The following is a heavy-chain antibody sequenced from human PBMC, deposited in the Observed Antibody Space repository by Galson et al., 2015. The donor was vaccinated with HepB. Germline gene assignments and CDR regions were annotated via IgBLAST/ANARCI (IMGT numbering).Heavy chain of an antibody. CDR3: ANRRPLYGGKKRDPDAFDI. V-gene: IGHV3-23*01. Sequence: SLRLSCAASGFTFSSYAMSWVRQAPGKGLEWVSAISGSGGSTYYADSVKGRFTISRDNSKNTLYLQMNSLRAEDTAVYYCANRRPLYGGKKRDPDAFDIWGQGTMVTVSS. CDR1: GFTFSSYA. CDR2: ISGSGGST. J-gene: IGHJ3*02. D-gene: IGHD4-23*01.